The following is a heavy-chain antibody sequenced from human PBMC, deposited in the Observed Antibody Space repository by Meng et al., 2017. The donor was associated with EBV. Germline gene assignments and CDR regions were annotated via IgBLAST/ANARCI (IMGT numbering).Heavy chain of an antibody. J-gene: IGHJ4*02. D-gene: IGHD3-10*01. CDR3: ASESGRGYTPDY. CDR1: GGPFRYYA. V-gene: IGHV1-69*01. Sequence: QVQLGQSAAKGKKPGSSVKVSCKTSGGPFRYYAISWVRQAPGQGLEWLGGFLPRLGAPNYAQKFHGRVKITADESTSTHYMDLSSLRSEDTAIYYCASESGRGYTPDYWGQGTLVTVSS. CDR2: FLPRLGAP.